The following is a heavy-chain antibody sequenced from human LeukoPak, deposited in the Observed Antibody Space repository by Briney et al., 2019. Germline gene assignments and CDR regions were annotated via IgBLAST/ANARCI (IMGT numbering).Heavy chain of an antibody. CDR3: ARDIVVVPAAIGIFDY. CDR1: GFTFSSYW. J-gene: IGHJ4*02. Sequence: PGGSLRLSCAASGFTFSSYWMSWVRQAPGKGLEWVANIKQDGSEKYYVDSVKGRFTISRDNAKNSLYLQMNSLRAEDTAVYYCARDIVVVPAAIGIFDYWGQGTLVTVSS. V-gene: IGHV3-7*01. D-gene: IGHD2-2*01. CDR2: IKQDGSEK.